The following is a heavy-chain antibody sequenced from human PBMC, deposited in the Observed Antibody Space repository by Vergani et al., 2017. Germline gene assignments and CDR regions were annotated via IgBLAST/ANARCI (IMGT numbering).Heavy chain of an antibody. J-gene: IGHJ4*02. CDR2: ISSSGSTI. CDR1: GFTFNSYE. Sequence: EVQLVESGGGLVQPGGSLRLSCAASGFTFNSYEMNWVRQAPGKGLEWVSYISSSGSTIYYADSVKGRFTISRDNAKNSLYLQMNSLRAEDTAVYYCAREKSGSYSLFFDYWGQGTLVTVSS. V-gene: IGHV3-48*03. CDR3: AREKSGSYSLFFDY. D-gene: IGHD1-26*01.